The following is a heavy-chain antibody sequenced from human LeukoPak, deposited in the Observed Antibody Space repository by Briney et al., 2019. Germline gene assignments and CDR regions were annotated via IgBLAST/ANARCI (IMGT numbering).Heavy chain of an antibody. J-gene: IGHJ3*02. Sequence: GESLQISCQGSGYSFSDYWIGWVRQMPGKGLEWMGIMYPGDSDTRYSPSFQGQVTISADKSISTAYLQWSSLKASDTAMYYCATYFSPDAFDIWGQGTMVTVSS. CDR2: MYPGDSDT. D-gene: IGHD3-9*01. CDR3: ATYFSPDAFDI. CDR1: GYSFSDYW. V-gene: IGHV5-51*01.